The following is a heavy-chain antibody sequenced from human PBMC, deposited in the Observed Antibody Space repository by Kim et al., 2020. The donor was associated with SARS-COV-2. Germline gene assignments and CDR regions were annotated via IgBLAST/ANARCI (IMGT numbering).Heavy chain of an antibody. CDR3: ARHLRSGVLVAAPYYFDY. CDR1: GGSISSSSYY. Sequence: SETLSLTCTVSGGSISSSSYYWGWIRQPPGKGLEWIGSIYYSGSTYYNPSLKSRVTISVGTSKNQFSLKLSSVTAADTAVYYCARHLRSGVLVAAPYYFDYWGQGTLVTVSS. D-gene: IGHD2-15*01. CDR2: IYYSGST. V-gene: IGHV4-39*01. J-gene: IGHJ4*02.